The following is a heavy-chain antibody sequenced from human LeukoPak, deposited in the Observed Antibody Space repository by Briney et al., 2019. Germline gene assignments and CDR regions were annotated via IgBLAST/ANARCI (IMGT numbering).Heavy chain of an antibody. V-gene: IGHV3-33*01. CDR3: ARGGYCSGGSCPTFDY. D-gene: IGHD2-15*01. CDR2: IWYDGSNK. Sequence: PGRSLRLSCAASGFTFSSYGMHWVRQAPGKGLEWVAVIWYDGSNKYYVDSVKGRFTISRDNSKNTLYLQMNSLRAEDTAVYYCARGGYCSGGSCPTFDYWGQGTLVTVSS. CDR1: GFTFSSYG. J-gene: IGHJ4*02.